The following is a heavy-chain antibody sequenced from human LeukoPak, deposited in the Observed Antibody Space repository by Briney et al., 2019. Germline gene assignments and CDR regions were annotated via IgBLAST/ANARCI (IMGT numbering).Heavy chain of an antibody. D-gene: IGHD5-18*01. J-gene: IGHJ4*02. CDR1: GFTFDDYG. Sequence: PGGSLRLPCAASGFTFDDYGMSWVRQAPGKGLEWVSGINWNGGSTGYAHSVKGPFTISRDNAKNSLYLQINSPRAEDTALYYCARGSTAQAYWGQGTLVTVSS. CDR3: ARGSTAQAY. V-gene: IGHV3-20*04. CDR2: INWNGGST.